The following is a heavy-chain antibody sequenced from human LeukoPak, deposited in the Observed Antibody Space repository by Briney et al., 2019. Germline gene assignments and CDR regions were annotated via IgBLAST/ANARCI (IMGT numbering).Heavy chain of an antibody. V-gene: IGHV3-30*18. CDR3: AKQGPIAAAGSFFDY. Sequence: PGGALRLSCAASGFTFSSYGMHWVRQAPGKGLEWVAVISYDGSNKYYADSVKGRFTISRDNSKNTLYLQMNSLRAEDTAVYYCAKQGPIAAAGSFFDYWGQGTLVTVSS. D-gene: IGHD6-13*01. CDR1: GFTFSSYG. CDR2: ISYDGSNK. J-gene: IGHJ4*02.